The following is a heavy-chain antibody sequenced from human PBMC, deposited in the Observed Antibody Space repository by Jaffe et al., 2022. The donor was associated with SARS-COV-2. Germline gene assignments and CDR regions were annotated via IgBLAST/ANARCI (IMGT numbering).Heavy chain of an antibody. J-gene: IGHJ4*02. CDR2: IYTSGST. D-gene: IGHD6-19*01. CDR1: GGSISSGSYY. Sequence: QVQLQESGPGLVKPSQTLSLTCTVSGGSISSGSYYWSWIRQPAGKGLEWIGRIYTSGSTNYNPSLKSRVTISVDTSKNQFSLKLSSVTAADTAVYYCARGPRIAVAGPYFDYWGQGTLVTVSS. V-gene: IGHV4-61*02. CDR3: ARGPRIAVAGPYFDY.